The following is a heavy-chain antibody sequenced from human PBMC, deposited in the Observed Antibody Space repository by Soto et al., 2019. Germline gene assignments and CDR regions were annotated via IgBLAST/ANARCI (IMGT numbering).Heavy chain of an antibody. CDR3: ARGDEDYGDYVGYYYYGMDV. CDR1: GFTFSSYW. D-gene: IGHD4-17*01. Sequence: PGGSLRLSCAASGFTFSSYWMHWVRQAPGKGLVWVSRINSDGSSTSYADSVKGRFTISRDNAKNTLYLQMNSLRAEDTAVYYCARGDEDYGDYVGYYYYGMDVWGQGTTVTVSS. J-gene: IGHJ6*02. V-gene: IGHV3-74*01. CDR2: INSDGSST.